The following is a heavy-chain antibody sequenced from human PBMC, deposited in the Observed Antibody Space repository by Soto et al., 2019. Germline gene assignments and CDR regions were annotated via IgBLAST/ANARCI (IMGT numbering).Heavy chain of an antibody. CDR2: IYPSDSDT. CDR1: GYNFAGYW. CDR3: ARGGMSTRTFDY. Sequence: GESLKISCKGSGYNFAGYWIAWVRQMPGKGLELMGIIYPSDSDTRYRPSFQGQVTISADKSISSAYLQWSSLRASDTAMYYCARGGMSTRTFDYWGQGTPVTVSS. J-gene: IGHJ4*02. V-gene: IGHV5-51*01. D-gene: IGHD1-1*01.